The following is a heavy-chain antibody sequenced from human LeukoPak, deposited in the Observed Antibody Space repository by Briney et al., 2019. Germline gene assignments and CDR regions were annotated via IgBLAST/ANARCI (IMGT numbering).Heavy chain of an antibody. Sequence: GGSLRLSCAASGFTFSSYGMHWVRQAPGKGLEWVAFIRYDGSNKYYADSVKGRFTISRDNSKHTLYLQMNSLRAEDTAVYYCAKDHLLYSSGLDAFDIWGQGTMVTVSS. V-gene: IGHV3-30*02. CDR2: IRYDGSNK. D-gene: IGHD6-19*01. CDR1: GFTFSSYG. J-gene: IGHJ3*02. CDR3: AKDHLLYSSGLDAFDI.